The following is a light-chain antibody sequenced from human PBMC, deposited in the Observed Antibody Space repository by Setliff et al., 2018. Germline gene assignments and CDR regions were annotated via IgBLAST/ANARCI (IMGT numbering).Light chain of an antibody. J-gene: IGLJ1*01. CDR2: DVY. CDR3: CSYVGSHTLRV. CDR1: SSDVGGSNY. Sequence: QSALAQPRSVSGSPGQSVSISCTGTSSDVGGSNYVSWYQQHPGRAPKLMIYDVYRRPSGVPDRFSGSKSGNTASPTISGLQAEDEADYYCCSYVGSHTLRVFGTGTKVTVL. V-gene: IGLV2-11*01.